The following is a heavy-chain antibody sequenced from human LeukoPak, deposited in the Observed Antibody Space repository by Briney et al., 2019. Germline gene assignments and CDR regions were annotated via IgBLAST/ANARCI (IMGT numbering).Heavy chain of an antibody. Sequence: ASVKVSCKASGYTFTSYGISWVRQAPGQGLEWMGWISAYNGNTNYAQKLQGRVTMTTDTSTSTAYMELRSLRSDDTAVYYCARDLSRVRILEVSSWYGDAFDIWGQGTMVTVSS. V-gene: IGHV1-18*01. J-gene: IGHJ3*02. CDR1: GYTFTSYG. CDR2: ISAYNGNT. D-gene: IGHD6-13*01. CDR3: ARDLSRVRILEVSSWYGDAFDI.